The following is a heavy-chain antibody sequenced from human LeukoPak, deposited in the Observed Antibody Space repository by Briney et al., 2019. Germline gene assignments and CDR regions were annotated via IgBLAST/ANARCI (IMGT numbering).Heavy chain of an antibody. CDR1: GYTFTGYY. CDR3: ARVTGYCSSTICYTFDY. V-gene: IGHV1-2*02. CDR2: INPNSGGT. Sequence: ASVKVSCKASGYTFTGYYMHWVRQAPGQGLEWMGWINPNSGGTNYAQKFQGRVTMTRDTSISTAYMELSRLRSDDTAVYYCARVTGYCSSTICYTFDYWGQGTLVTVSS. J-gene: IGHJ4*02. D-gene: IGHD2-2*02.